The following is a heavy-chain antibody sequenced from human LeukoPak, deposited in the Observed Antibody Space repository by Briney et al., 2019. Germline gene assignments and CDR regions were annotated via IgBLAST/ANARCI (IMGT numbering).Heavy chain of an antibody. J-gene: IGHJ4*02. D-gene: IGHD4-17*01. CDR1: GGSISGSY. Sequence: SETLSLTCTVSGGSISGSYWSWIRQPPGKGLEWIAYMYNSGSTNYNPSLKSRVTISTDTSKNQFSPKLSSLTAADTAIYYCARGIESYGDYGYWGQGILVTVSS. CDR2: MYNSGST. V-gene: IGHV4-59*01. CDR3: ARGIESYGDYGY.